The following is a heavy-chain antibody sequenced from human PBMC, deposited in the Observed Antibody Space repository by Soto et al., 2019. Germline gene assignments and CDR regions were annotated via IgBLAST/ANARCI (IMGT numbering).Heavy chain of an antibody. CDR3: AGSFGGLGPWVGP. D-gene: IGHD5-12*01. V-gene: IGHV1-3*01. CDR1: GYTFTSYA. J-gene: IGHJ5*02. Sequence: ASVKVSCKASGYTFTSYAMHWVRQAPGQRLEWMGWINAGNGNTKYSQKFQGRVTITRDTSASTAYMELSSLRSEDTAVYYCAGSFGGLGPWVGPLGQGTLVTVSS. CDR2: INAGNGNT.